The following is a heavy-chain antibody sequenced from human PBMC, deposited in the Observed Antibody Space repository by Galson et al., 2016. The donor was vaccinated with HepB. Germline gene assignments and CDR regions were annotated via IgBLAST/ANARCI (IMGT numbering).Heavy chain of an antibody. CDR3: VADVPEPLAQMDY. V-gene: IGHV3-15*01. CDR1: VFIFNSAW. J-gene: IGHJ4*02. Sequence: SLRLSCAGAVFIFNSAWMSWVRQAPGKGPEWVARVRSQVDGGTIEYAAPVEGRFTMSRHDSARTTYLRMNGLKTEDTGVYFCVADVPEPLAQMDYWGQGVRVIVSS. D-gene: IGHD1-14*01. CDR2: VRSQVDGGTI.